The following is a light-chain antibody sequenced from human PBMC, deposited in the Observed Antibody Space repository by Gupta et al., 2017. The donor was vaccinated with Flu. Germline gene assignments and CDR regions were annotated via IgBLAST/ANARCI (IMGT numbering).Light chain of an antibody. Sequence: QSVLTQPPSASGTPGQRVTISCSGSYSNIGSNHVYWYQQLPGTAPKLLIYRNNQRPSGVPDRFSVSKSGTSASLTISGLRPEDEADYYCAAGDDSRSGLVFGGGTQLTVL. CDR3: AAGDDSRSGLV. J-gene: IGLJ7*01. V-gene: IGLV1-47*01. CDR2: RNN. CDR1: YSNIGSNH.